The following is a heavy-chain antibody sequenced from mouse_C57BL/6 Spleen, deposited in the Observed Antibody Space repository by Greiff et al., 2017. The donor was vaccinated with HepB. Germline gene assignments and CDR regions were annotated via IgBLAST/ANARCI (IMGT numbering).Heavy chain of an antibody. CDR2: ISSGGDYI. Sequence: EVQRVESGEGLVKPGGSLKLSCAASGFTFSSYAMSWVRQTPEKRLEWVAYISSGGDYIYYADTVKGRFTISRDNARNTLYLQMSSLKSEDTAMYYCTREEDGYYAYWGQGTLVTVSA. CDR1: GFTFSSYA. V-gene: IGHV5-9-1*02. CDR3: TREEDGYYAY. J-gene: IGHJ3*01. D-gene: IGHD2-3*01.